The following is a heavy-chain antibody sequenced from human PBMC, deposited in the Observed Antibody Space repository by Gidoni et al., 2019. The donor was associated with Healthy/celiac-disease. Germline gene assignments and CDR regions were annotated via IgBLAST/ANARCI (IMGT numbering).Heavy chain of an antibody. CDR3: ARARVVVAAPIDY. V-gene: IGHV3-30*04. CDR2: ISYDGSNK. Sequence: QVQLVESGGGVVQPGRSLRLSCAASGFTFSSYAMHWVRQAPGKGLEWVAVISYDGSNKYYADSVKGRFTISRDNSKNTLYLQMNSLRAEDTAVYYCARARVVVAAPIDYWGQGTLVTVSS. J-gene: IGHJ4*02. D-gene: IGHD2-15*01. CDR1: GFTFSSYA.